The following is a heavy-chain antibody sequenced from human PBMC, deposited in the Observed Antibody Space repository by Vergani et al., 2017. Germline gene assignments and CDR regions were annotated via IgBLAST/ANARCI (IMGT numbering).Heavy chain of an antibody. Sequence: QVQLVQSGAEVKKPGASVKVSCKASGYTFTSYGISWVRQAPGQGLEWMGWISAYNGNTNYAQKLQGRVTMTTDTSTSTAYMKLSSLRSEDTAVYYCARGAPGRDYYCSGSYYNVGYYDYMDVWGKGTTVTVSS. J-gene: IGHJ6*03. CDR1: GYTFTSYG. D-gene: IGHD3-10*01. V-gene: IGHV1-18*01. CDR3: ARGAPGRDYYCSGSYYNVGYYDYMDV. CDR2: ISAYNGNT.